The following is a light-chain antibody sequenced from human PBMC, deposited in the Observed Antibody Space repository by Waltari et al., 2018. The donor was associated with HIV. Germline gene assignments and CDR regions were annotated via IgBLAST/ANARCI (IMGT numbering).Light chain of an antibody. CDR3: CSYAGTSTYVA. Sequence: QSALTQPASVSGSPGQSITISCTGTSSDVGSYNFVSWYQQHPGKAPKPTIYEVSQRPSGVSNRCHGSKSGNTASLTMSGLRAEDEADYYCCSYAGTSTYVAFGGGTKLTVL. J-gene: IGLJ2*01. CDR1: SSDVGSYNF. V-gene: IGLV2-23*02. CDR2: EVS.